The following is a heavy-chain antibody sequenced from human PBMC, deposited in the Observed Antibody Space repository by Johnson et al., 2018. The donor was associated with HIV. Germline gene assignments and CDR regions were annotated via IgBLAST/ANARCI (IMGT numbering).Heavy chain of an antibody. V-gene: IGHV3-30-3*01. CDR1: GFTFSSYA. CDR3: AKADTMAGDAFDI. J-gene: IGHJ3*02. CDR2: ISYDGSNK. D-gene: IGHD2-2*01. Sequence: QVQLVESGGGVVQPGRSLRLSCAASGFTFSSYAMHWVRQAPGKGLEWVAVISYDGSNKYYADSLNGRFTISRDNSKNTLYLQMNSLRVDDTAMYYCAKADTMAGDAFDIWGQGTMVTVSS.